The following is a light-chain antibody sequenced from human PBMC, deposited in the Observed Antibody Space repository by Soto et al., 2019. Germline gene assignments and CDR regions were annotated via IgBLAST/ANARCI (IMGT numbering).Light chain of an antibody. CDR1: SSNIGAGYD. Sequence: QSVLTQPPSVSGAPGQRVTISCTWSSSNIGAGYDVHWYQQLPGTAPKLLIYGNSNRPSGVPDRFSGSKSGTSASLAITGLQAEDEADYYCQSYDSSLSGSVVVGGGTKLTVL. CDR2: GNS. J-gene: IGLJ2*01. V-gene: IGLV1-40*01. CDR3: QSYDSSLSGSVV.